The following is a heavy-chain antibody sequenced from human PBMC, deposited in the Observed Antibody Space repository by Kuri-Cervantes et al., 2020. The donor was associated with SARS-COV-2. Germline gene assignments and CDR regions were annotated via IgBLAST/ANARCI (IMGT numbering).Heavy chain of an antibody. CDR1: GFNFSRTD. Sequence: GESLKISCAASGFNFSRTDMHWVRQAPGKGLEWVAVISYDGSNKYYADSVKGRFTISRDNSKNTLYLQMNSLRAEDTAVYYCAKDQGGPVGATPDYWGQGTLVPVSS. CDR2: ISYDGSNK. J-gene: IGHJ4*02. CDR3: AKDQGGPVGATPDY. D-gene: IGHD1-26*01. V-gene: IGHV3-30*18.